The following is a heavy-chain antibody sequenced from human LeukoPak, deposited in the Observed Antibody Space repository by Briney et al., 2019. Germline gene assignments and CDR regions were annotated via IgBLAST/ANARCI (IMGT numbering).Heavy chain of an antibody. CDR2: ISSSSSYI. CDR1: GFTFSSHS. J-gene: IGHJ6*04. V-gene: IGHV3-21*01. CDR3: ARDSGREVLLWFGELTHYYYGMDV. D-gene: IGHD3-10*01. Sequence: PGGSLRLSCAAFGFTFSSHSMNGVRQAPGKGLEWVSSISSSSSYIYYADSVKGRFTISRDNAKNSLYLQMNSLRAEDTAVYYCARDSGREVLLWFGELTHYYYGMDVWGKGTTVTVSS.